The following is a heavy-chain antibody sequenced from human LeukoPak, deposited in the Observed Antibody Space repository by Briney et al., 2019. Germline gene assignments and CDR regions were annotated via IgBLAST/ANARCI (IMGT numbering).Heavy chain of an antibody. Sequence: SETLSLTCSVSGGLNTHYYWSWIRQPPGKGLEWIGYFYHSASTNYNPSLKSRVTISVDTSKNHFSLKLSSVTAADTAVYYCARGQWLPVFDFWGQGTLVTVSS. V-gene: IGHV4-59*01. CDR3: ARGQWLPVFDF. D-gene: IGHD3-22*01. CDR1: GGLNTHYY. CDR2: FYHSAST. J-gene: IGHJ4*02.